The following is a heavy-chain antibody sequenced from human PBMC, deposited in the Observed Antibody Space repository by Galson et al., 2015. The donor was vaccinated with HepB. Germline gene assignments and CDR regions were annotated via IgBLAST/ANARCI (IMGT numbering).Heavy chain of an antibody. CDR3: ARESRWVPDY. J-gene: IGHJ4*02. V-gene: IGHV3-48*02. CDR1: GFTFSTYS. Sequence: SLRFSCAASGFTFSTYSMNWVRQAPGKGLEWLSYISSSSSGIYYADSVRGRFTISRDNAENSLFLQMNSLRDEDTAVYYCARESRWVPDYWGQGTLVTVSS. CDR2: ISSSSSGI. D-gene: IGHD5-24*01.